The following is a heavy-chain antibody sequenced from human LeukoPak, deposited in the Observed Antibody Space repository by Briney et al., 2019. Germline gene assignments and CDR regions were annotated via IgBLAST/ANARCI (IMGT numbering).Heavy chain of an antibody. D-gene: IGHD1-1*01. Sequence: ASVKVSCKASGYTFTGYHIHWVRQAPGQGLEWMGRINPHSGGTNYVQKFQGRVIMTRDTSISTGYMELSRLRSDDTAVYYCARGTELITFDYWGQGTLVTVSS. J-gene: IGHJ4*02. CDR1: GYTFTGYH. V-gene: IGHV1-2*06. CDR3: ARGTELITFDY. CDR2: INPHSGGT.